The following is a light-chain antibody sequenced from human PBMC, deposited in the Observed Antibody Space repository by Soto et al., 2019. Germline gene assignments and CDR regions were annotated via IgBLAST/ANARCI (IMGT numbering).Light chain of an antibody. J-gene: IGLJ3*02. CDR1: SSNIGINT. Sequence: QAVLTQPPSASGTPGQRVTISCSGSSSNIGINTVNWYQQVPGTAPKLLIFNNNQRPSGVPDRFSGSKSGTSASLAISGLQSEDEADYYCAAWDGGLNGPVFGGGTKLTVL. CDR3: AAWDGGLNGPV. CDR2: NNN. V-gene: IGLV1-44*01.